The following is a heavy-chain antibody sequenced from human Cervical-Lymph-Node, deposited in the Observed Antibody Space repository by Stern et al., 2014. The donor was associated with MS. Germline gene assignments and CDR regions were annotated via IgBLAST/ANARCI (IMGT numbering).Heavy chain of an antibody. CDR3: VLGGRRYYFDY. V-gene: IGHV3-66*01. CDR1: GFAVGSNY. Sequence: VHLVESGGGLVQPGGSLRLSCAASGFAVGSNYMSWVRQAPGTGLEWVSVNYSSGSTYYADSVKGRFTISRDNSENSLELQMNSLRAEDTAVYYCVLGGRRYYFDYWGQGTLVTVSS. J-gene: IGHJ4*02. CDR2: NYSSGST. D-gene: IGHD3-16*01.